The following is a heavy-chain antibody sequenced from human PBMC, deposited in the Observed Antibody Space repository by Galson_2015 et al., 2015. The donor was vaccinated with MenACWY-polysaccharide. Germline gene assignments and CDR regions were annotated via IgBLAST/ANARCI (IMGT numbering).Heavy chain of an antibody. J-gene: IGHJ4*02. Sequence: SLRLSCAASGFTFSSYGMSWVRQAPGKGLERVSIISGGGGATYYADSVKGRFTISRDNSKDTLYLQMNSLRAEDTAIYYCAKGASGSYYPFDYWGQGTLVTV. CDR2: ISGGGGAT. CDR3: AKGASGSYYPFDY. V-gene: IGHV3-23*01. D-gene: IGHD3-10*01. CDR1: GFTFSSYG.